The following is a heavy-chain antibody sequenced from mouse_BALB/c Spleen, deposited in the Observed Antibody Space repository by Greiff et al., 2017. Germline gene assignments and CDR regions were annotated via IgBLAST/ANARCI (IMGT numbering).Heavy chain of an antibody. CDR3: ARGLLRLPFAY. CDR1: GFTFSSYA. D-gene: IGHD1-2*01. Sequence: EVMLVESGGGLVKPGGSLKLSCAASGFTFSSYAMSWVRQTPEKRLEWVASISSGGSTYYPDSVKGRFTISRDNARNILYLQMSSLRSEDTAMYYCARGLLRLPFAYWGQGTLVTVSA. CDR2: ISSGGST. V-gene: IGHV5-6-5*01. J-gene: IGHJ3*01.